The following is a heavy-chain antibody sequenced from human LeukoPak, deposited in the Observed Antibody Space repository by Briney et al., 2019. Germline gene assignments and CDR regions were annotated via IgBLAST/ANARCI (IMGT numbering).Heavy chain of an antibody. Sequence: ASVKVSCTASGYTFTSYAMNWVRQAPGQGLEWMGWINTNTGNPTYAQGFTGRFVFSLDTSVSTAYLQISSLKAEDTAVYYCARGPELLWFGELPGGVDYWGQGTLVTVSS. CDR3: ARGPELLWFGELPGGVDY. J-gene: IGHJ4*02. CDR1: GYTFTSYA. D-gene: IGHD3-10*01. V-gene: IGHV7-4-1*02. CDR2: INTNTGNP.